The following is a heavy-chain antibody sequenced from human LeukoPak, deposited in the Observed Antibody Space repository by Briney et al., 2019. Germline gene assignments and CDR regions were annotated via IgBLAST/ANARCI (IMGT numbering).Heavy chain of an antibody. J-gene: IGHJ4*02. Sequence: SETLSLTCTVSGGSLSTYYWTWIRQPPGKGLEWIGYIFASGSTNYNPSLKSRVTISVDTSKNQFSLKLSSVTAADTAVYYCARWTSGGHTFDYWGQGTLVTVSS. D-gene: IGHD1-26*01. CDR3: ARWTSGGHTFDY. CDR1: GGSLSTYY. V-gene: IGHV4-4*08. CDR2: IFASGST.